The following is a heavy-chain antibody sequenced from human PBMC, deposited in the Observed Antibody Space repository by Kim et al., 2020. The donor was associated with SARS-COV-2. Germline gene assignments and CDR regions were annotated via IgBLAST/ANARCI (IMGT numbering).Heavy chain of an antibody. CDR2: VTSPGNT. CDR1: GFMINAYV. CDR3: VKGNFGFYGMDV. J-gene: IGHJ6*02. V-gene: IGHV3-23*01. D-gene: IGHD3-10*01. Sequence: GGSLRLSCAASGFMINAYVMTWVRQAPGKGVDWVSSVTSPGNTNYAGSVKGRFTISRDSSTNTLFLQMNSLRAEDSADYYCVKGNFGFYGMDVWGQGTTVSVSS.